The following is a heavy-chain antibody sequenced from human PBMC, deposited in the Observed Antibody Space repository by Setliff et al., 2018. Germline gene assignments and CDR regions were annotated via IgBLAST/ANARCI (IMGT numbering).Heavy chain of an antibody. V-gene: IGHV4-61*10. CDR3: ARWRVRDSGYYPRLSYMDV. D-gene: IGHD3-22*01. J-gene: IGHJ6*03. Sequence: SETLSLTCTVSGGSISSGSYYWSWIRQPAGKGLEWIGYKYYSGSTNSNPSPKSRVTISVDTSKNQFSLKLSSVTAADTAVYYCARWRVRDSGYYPRLSYMDVWGKGTTVTVSS. CDR2: KYYSGST. CDR1: GGSISSGSYY.